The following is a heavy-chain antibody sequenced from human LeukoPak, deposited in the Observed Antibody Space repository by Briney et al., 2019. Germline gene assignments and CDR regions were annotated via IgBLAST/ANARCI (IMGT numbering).Heavy chain of an antibody. Sequence: GGSLRLSCAASGFTFSTSWRYWVRQAPGKGLEWVANIKQDGSEKYYVDSVKGRFTISRDNAKNSLYLQMNSLRAEDTAVYYCARGRNNAFDIWGQGTMVTVSS. CDR3: ARGRNNAFDI. V-gene: IGHV3-7*04. J-gene: IGHJ3*02. CDR2: IKQDGSEK. CDR1: GFTFSTSW.